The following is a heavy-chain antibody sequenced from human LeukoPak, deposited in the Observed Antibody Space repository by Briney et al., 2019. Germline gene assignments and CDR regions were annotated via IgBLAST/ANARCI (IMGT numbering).Heavy chain of an antibody. CDR2: IYYSGST. Sequence: PSETLSLTCTVSGGSISSYYWSWIRQPPGKGLEWIGYIYYSGSTNYNPSLKSRVTMSVDTSKNQFSLKLSSVTAADTAVYYCARDLYYYGSGSYYNSPSYYYYMDVWGKGTTVTVSS. CDR1: GGSISSYY. J-gene: IGHJ6*03. CDR3: ARDLYYYGSGSYYNSPSYYYYMDV. D-gene: IGHD3-10*01. V-gene: IGHV4-59*12.